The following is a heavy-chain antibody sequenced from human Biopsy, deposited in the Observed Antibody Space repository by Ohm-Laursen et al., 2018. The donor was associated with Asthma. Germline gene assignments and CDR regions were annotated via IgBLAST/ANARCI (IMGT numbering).Heavy chain of an antibody. J-gene: IGHJ6*02. CDR1: GDILSSFG. V-gene: IGHV1-69*13. D-gene: IGHD4-17*01. CDR3: ARGGYYGDRRYHNGLDV. CDR2: VIPIYGTT. Sequence: SVKVSCKTHGDILSSFGIKWVRKAPGQGLEWMGGVIPIYGTTHTAQKFQGRVTITADESTSTAYMELTSLRKEDTAVYYCARGGYYGDRRYHNGLDVWGQGTTVTVSS.